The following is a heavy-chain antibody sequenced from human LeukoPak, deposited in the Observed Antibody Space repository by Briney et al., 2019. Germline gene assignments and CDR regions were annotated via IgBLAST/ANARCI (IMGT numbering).Heavy chain of an antibody. D-gene: IGHD3-3*01. CDR2: IKQDGSEK. V-gene: IGHV3-7*01. Sequence: GGSLRLSCAASGFTFSSYWMSWVRQAPGKGLEWVASIKQDGSEKHYVDSVKGRFTISRDNAKNLVYLQMNSLRAEDTAMYYCARDITYYDFWSGYTYWGQGTLVTVSS. CDR1: GFTFSSYW. J-gene: IGHJ4*02. CDR3: ARDITYYDFWSGYTY.